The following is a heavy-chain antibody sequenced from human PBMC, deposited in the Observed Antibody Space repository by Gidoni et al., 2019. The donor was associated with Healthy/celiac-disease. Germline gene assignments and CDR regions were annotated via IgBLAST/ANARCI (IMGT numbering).Heavy chain of an antibody. CDR1: GFTFSRYG. CDR2: IWYDGSNK. CDR3: ARDQGGYYGSGSYSGAYYYGMDV. J-gene: IGHJ6*02. Sequence: QVQLVESGGGVVQPGRSLRLSCAASGFTFSRYGMHWVRQAPGKGLEWVAVIWYDGSNKYYADSVKGRFTISRDNSKNTLYLQMNSLRAEDTAVYYCARDQGGYYGSGSYSGAYYYGMDVWGQGTTVTVSS. D-gene: IGHD3-10*01. V-gene: IGHV3-33*01.